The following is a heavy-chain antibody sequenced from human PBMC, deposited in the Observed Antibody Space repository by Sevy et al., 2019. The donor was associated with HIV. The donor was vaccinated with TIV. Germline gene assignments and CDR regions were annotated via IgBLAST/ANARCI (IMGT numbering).Heavy chain of an antibody. CDR3: ARDGGLGDYGSDYYYGMDV. V-gene: IGHV1-18*01. D-gene: IGHD4-17*01. CDR2: ISAYNGNT. J-gene: IGHJ6*02. Sequence: VSVKVSCKASGYTFTSYGISWVRQAPGQGLEWMGWISAYNGNTNYAQKLQGRVTMTTDTSTSTAYMELRSLRSDDTAVYYCARDGGLGDYGSDYYYGMDVWGQGTTVTVSS. CDR1: GYTFTSYG.